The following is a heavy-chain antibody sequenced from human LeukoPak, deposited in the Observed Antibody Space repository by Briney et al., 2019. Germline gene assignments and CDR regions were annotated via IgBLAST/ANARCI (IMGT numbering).Heavy chain of an antibody. CDR3: TTDRHYYDSSGYYYGSGP. CDR1: GFTFSNAW. V-gene: IGHV3-15*01. J-gene: IGHJ5*02. D-gene: IGHD3-22*01. Sequence: GGSLRLSCAASGFTFSNAWMSWVRQAPGKGLEWVDRIKSKTDGGTTDYAAPVKGRFTISRDDSKNTLYLQMNSLKTEDTAVYYCTTDRHYYDSSGYYYGSGPWGQGTLVTVSS. CDR2: IKSKTDGGTT.